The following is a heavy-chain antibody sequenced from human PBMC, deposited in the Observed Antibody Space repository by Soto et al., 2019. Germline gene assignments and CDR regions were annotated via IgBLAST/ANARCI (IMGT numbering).Heavy chain of an antibody. CDR1: GFTVSSNY. Sequence: GGSLRLSCAASGFTVSSNYMSWVRQAPGKGLEWVSVIYSGGSTYYADSVXXXXXXXXXNSKNTLYLQMNSLRAEDTAVYYCASYSNRPPFDYWGQGTLVTVSS. CDR3: ASYSNRPPFDY. CDR2: IYSGGST. D-gene: IGHD4-4*01. J-gene: IGHJ4*02. V-gene: IGHV3-66*01.